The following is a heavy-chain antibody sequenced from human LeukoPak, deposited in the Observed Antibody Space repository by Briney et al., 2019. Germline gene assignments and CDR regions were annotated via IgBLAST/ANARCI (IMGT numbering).Heavy chain of an antibody. D-gene: IGHD2-2*01. V-gene: IGHV3-23*01. CDR2: ISGSGGST. CDR1: GFTFSSYW. J-gene: IGHJ5*02. Sequence: GGSLRLSCAASGFTFSSYWMSWVRQAPGKGLEWVSAISGSGGSTYYADSVKGRFTISRDNSKNTLYLQMNSLRAEDTAVYCCAKVVSDCSSTSCPGIRFDPWGQGTLVTVSS. CDR3: AKVVSDCSSTSCPGIRFDP.